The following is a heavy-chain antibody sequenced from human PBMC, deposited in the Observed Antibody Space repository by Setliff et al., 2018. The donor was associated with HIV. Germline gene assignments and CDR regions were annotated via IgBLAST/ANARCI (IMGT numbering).Heavy chain of an antibody. CDR2: IIPMYGVT. J-gene: IGHJ3*01. Sequence: ASVKVSCKASGGTFSSYVISWVRQAPGQGPEWMGGIIPMYGVTNYAQKFQGRVTLTADESTSTMYMELSSLTSDDTAVYYCAGPRGDEAFDVWGQGTMVTVSS. V-gene: IGHV1-69*13. CDR3: AGPRGDEAFDV. CDR1: GGTFSSYV.